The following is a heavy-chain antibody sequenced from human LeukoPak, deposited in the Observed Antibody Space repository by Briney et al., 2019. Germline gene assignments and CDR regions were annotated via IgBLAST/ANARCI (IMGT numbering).Heavy chain of an antibody. CDR3: TRDPILGAPDYFDY. V-gene: IGHV3-30*04. CDR2: TSPDEGLK. J-gene: IGHJ4*02. CDR1: GFTFANYV. Sequence: GRSLRLSCAASGFTFANYVTHWVRQAPGKGLEWVAVTSPDEGLKFYGDSVKGRFTISRDNSKNTMYLQMDNLREEDTAVYYCTRDPILGAPDYFDYWGQGTLVTVSS. D-gene: IGHD1-26*01.